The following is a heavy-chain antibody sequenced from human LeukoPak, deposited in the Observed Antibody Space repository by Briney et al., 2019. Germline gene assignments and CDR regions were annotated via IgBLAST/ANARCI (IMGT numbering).Heavy chain of an antibody. CDR1: GGTFSRNA. CDR3: ASGSYTVSLIDY. V-gene: IGHV1-69*04. Sequence: SVKVSYKAFGGTFSRNAFTWVRQAPGQGLEWMGRINPILGMTNYAQKFQDRVSMSADKSTSTAYMELRSLRSEDTAVYYCASGSYTVSLIDYWGQGTLVTVSS. D-gene: IGHD3-10*01. CDR2: INPILGMT. J-gene: IGHJ4*02.